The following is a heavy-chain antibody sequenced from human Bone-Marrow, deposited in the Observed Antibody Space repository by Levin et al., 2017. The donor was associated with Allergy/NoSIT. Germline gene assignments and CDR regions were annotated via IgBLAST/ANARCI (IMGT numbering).Heavy chain of an antibody. J-gene: IGHJ4*02. Sequence: TGGSLRLSCAASGFTFSNYGMHWVRQAPGKGLEWVAVISFDGSNKYYADSVKGRFTISRDNSKKKLYLEMNSLRAEDTAVYYCAKDEGHLLFGEKNPPAVGDDWGQGTLVTVSS. CDR3: AKDEGHLLFGEKNPPAVGDD. D-gene: IGHD3-10*01. CDR2: ISFDGSNK. CDR1: GFTFSNYG. V-gene: IGHV3-30*18.